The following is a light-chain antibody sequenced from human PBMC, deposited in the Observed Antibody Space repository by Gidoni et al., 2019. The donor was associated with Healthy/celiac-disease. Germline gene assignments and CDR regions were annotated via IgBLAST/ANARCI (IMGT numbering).Light chain of an antibody. CDR1: QSLLHSNGYNY. CDR2: LGS. V-gene: IGKV2-28*01. J-gene: IGKJ4*01. CDR3: MQDLQTPLT. Sequence: VVTQSPLSLPVTPEEPASISCRSSQSLLHSNGYNYLDWYLQKPGQSPQLLIYLGSNRASGVPDRFSGSGSGTDFTLKISRVEAEDVGVYYCMQDLQTPLTFGGGTKVEIK.